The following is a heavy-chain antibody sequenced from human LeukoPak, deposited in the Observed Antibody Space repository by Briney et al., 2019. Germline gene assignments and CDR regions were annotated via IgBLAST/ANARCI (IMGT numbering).Heavy chain of an antibody. CDR2: IWYDGSNK. V-gene: IGHV3-33*01. D-gene: IGHD3-22*01. Sequence: GGSPRLSCAASGFTFSSYSMHWVRQAPGKGLEWVAVIWYDGSNKYYADSVKGRFTISRDNSKNTLYLQMNSLRAEDTAVYYCARDTYDSSGHNPDCWGQGTLVTVSS. CDR1: GFTFSSYS. CDR3: ARDTYDSSGHNPDC. J-gene: IGHJ4*02.